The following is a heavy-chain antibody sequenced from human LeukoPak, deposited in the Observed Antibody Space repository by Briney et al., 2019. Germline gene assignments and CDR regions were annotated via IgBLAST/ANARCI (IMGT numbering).Heavy chain of an antibody. CDR1: GGSISSYY. D-gene: IGHD3-10*01. CDR3: ATMVRGGGFPWFDP. V-gene: IGHV4-59*01. Sequence: KPSETLSLTCTVSGGSISSYYWSWIRQPPGKGLEWIGYIYYSGSTNYNPSLKSRVTISVDTSKNQFSLKLSSVTAADTAVYYCATMVRGGGFPWFDPWGQGTLVTVSS. CDR2: IYYSGST. J-gene: IGHJ5*02.